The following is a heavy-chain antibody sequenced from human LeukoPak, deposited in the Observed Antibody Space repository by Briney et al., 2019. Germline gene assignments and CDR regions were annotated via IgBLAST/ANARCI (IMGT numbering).Heavy chain of an antibody. J-gene: IGHJ4*02. V-gene: IGHV3-7*01. D-gene: IGHD2-8*02. CDR1: GFTFSSYC. Sequence: PGGSLRLSCAASGFTFSSYCLTWVRQAPGKGLEWVAAINKDGSEKQYVGSVKGRFTISRDNAKNSVYLQMTSLGAEDTAVYYCATYTQHFGAPGGADYWGLGTLVTVSS. CDR2: INKDGSEK. CDR3: ATYTQHFGAPGGADY.